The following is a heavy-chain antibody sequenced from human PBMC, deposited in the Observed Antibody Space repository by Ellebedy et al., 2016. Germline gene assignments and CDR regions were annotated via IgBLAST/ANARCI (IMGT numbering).Heavy chain of an antibody. CDR3: ARVGPERPQADY. CDR2: IYYSGST. V-gene: IGHV4-59*12. CDR1: GGSISSYY. D-gene: IGHD1-1*01. Sequence: SETLSLTCTVSGGSISSYYWSWIRQPPGKGLEWIGYIYYSGSTNYNPSLKSRVTISVDTSKNQFSLKLSSVTAADTAVYYCARVGPERPQADYWGQGTLVTVSS. J-gene: IGHJ4*02.